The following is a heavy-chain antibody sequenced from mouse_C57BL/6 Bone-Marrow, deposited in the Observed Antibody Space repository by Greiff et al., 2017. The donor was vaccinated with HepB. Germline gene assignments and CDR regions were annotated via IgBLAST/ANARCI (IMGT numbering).Heavy chain of an antibody. CDR3: ARRSLANWDGYFDV. CDR2: INPNNGGT. CDR1: GYTFTDYY. V-gene: IGHV1-26*01. Sequence: VQLQQSGPELVKPGASVKISCKASGYTFTDYYMNWVKQSHGKSLEWIGDINPNNGGTSYNQKFKGKATLTVDKSSSTAYMELRSLTSEDSAVYYCARRSLANWDGYFDVWGTGTTVTVSS. J-gene: IGHJ1*03. D-gene: IGHD4-1*01.